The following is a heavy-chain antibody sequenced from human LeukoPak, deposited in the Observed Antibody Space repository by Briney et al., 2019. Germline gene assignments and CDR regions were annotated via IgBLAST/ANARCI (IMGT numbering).Heavy chain of an antibody. V-gene: IGHV3-23*01. CDR3: AKDWATVSYWYFDL. Sequence: GSLRLSCAASGFTFSSYAMTWVRQAPGKGLEWVSTISNGGGGTYYADSVEGRFAISRDNSQSTLYLQMSSLRAEDTAVYYCAKDWATVSYWYFDLWGRGTLVTVSS. D-gene: IGHD4-17*01. J-gene: IGHJ2*01. CDR2: ISNGGGGT. CDR1: GFTFSSYA.